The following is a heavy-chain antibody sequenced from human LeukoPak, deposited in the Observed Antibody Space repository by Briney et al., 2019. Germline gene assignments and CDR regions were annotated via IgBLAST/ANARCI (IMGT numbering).Heavy chain of an antibody. V-gene: IGHV1-46*01. CDR2: INPSRNTT. CDR1: GYSFINYY. CDR3: ARGRAAPGTGLEDY. D-gene: IGHD6-13*01. J-gene: IGHJ4*02. Sequence: ASVKVSCKTFGYSFINYYIHWVRQAPGEGLEWMGVINPSRNTTNYAQRFQGRITITRDTSTATAYMELSSLRSEDMALYYCARGRAAPGTGLEDYWGQGTLVAVSS.